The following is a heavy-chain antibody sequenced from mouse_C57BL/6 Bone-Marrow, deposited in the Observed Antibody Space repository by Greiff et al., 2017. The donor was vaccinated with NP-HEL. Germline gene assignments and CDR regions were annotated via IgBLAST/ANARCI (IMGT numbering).Heavy chain of an antibody. D-gene: IGHD2-2*01. J-gene: IGHJ1*03. CDR3: ARWGYYWYFDV. CDR2: IYPGSGNT. CDR1: GYTFTDYY. Sequence: VKLQQSGAELVRPGASVKLSCKASGYTFTDYYINWVKQRPGQGLEWIARIYPGSGNTYYNEKFKGKATLTAEKSSSTAYMQLSSLTSEDSAVYFCARWGYYWYFDVWGTGTTVTVSS. V-gene: IGHV1-76*01.